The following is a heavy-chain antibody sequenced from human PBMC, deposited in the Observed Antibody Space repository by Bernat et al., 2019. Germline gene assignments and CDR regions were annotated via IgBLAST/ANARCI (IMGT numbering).Heavy chain of an antibody. D-gene: IGHD4-11*01. Sequence: EVQLVETGGGLVQPGGSLRLSCAASGFTLSTSWLHWVRQAPGKGLVWVSRITGDGSSTIYADSVKGQFTISRDNAKNTLYLQMNNLRAEDTAVYYCARDRSYTMDVWGQGTTVTVSS. CDR3: ARDRSYTMDV. CDR2: ITGDGSST. V-gene: IGHV3-74*01. CDR1: GFTLSTSW. J-gene: IGHJ6*02.